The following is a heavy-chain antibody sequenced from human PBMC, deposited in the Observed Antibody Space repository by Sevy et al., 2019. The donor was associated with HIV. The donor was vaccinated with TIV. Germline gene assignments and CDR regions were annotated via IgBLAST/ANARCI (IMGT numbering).Heavy chain of an antibody. CDR3: ASSYFDSSGYSPLFYYGMDV. CDR2: FIPMFDTT. Sequence: ASVKVSCKASGGTFINYAVTWVRQAPGQGLEWMGGFIPMFDTTNSAQKFQGRVTLTGDGPMSTAYMELRSLRSEDTAVYYCASSYFDSSGYSPLFYYGMDVWGQGTTVTVSS. CDR1: GGTFINYA. J-gene: IGHJ6*02. V-gene: IGHV1-69*13. D-gene: IGHD3-22*01.